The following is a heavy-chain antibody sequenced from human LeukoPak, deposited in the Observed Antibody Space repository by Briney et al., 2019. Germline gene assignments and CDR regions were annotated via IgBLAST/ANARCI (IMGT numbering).Heavy chain of an antibody. D-gene: IGHD5-24*01. CDR1: GGTFSSYA. CDR2: INPNGGGT. V-gene: IGHV1-2*02. Sequence: ASVKVSCKASGGTFSSYAISWVRQAPGQGLEWMGWINPNGGGTNYAPKFQGRVTMTRDTSISTAYIEVSRLRSDDTAVYYCARDTPSMAYWGQGTLVTVSS. J-gene: IGHJ4*02. CDR3: ARDTPSMAY.